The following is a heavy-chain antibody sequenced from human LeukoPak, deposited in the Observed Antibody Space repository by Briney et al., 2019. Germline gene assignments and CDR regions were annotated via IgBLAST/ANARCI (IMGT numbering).Heavy chain of an antibody. CDR2: IYYSGST. V-gene: IGHV4-39*07. J-gene: IGHJ6*02. Sequence: SETLSLTCTVSGGSISSSSYYWGWIRQPPGKGLEWIGSIYYSGSTYYNPSLKSRVTISVDTSKNQFSLKLSSVTAADTAVYYRARVDHYYYGMDVWGQGTTVTVSS. CDR3: ARVDHYYYGMDV. CDR1: GGSISSSSYY. D-gene: IGHD3/OR15-3a*01.